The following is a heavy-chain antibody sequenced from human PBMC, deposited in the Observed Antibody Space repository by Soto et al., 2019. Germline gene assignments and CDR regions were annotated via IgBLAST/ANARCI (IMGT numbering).Heavy chain of an antibody. Sequence: GGSLRLSCTASGFTFGDYAMSWVRQAPGKGLEWVGFIRSKAYGGTTEYAASVKGRFTISRDDSKSIAYLQMNSLKTEDTAVYYCTRTVATIYYYYYYGMDAWGQGTTVTVSS. D-gene: IGHD4-17*01. CDR1: GFTFGDYA. V-gene: IGHV3-49*04. J-gene: IGHJ6*02. CDR2: IRSKAYGGTT. CDR3: TRTVATIYYYYYYGMDA.